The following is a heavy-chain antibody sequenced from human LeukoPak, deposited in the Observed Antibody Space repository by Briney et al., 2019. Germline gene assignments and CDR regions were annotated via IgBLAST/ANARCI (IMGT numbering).Heavy chain of an antibody. D-gene: IGHD3-16*01. V-gene: IGHV3-23*01. CDR3: AKCAESYGNDAFDM. CDR1: EFTFSSFA. CDR2: IRGGGAGA. J-gene: IGHJ3*02. Sequence: GGSLRLSCAASEFTFSSFATSWVGQAPGKGLEWVSYIRGGGAGALYADSVKGRFTISRDNSKSTMYLQMNSLRVEDTAVYYCAKCAESYGNDAFDMWGPGTMVTVSS.